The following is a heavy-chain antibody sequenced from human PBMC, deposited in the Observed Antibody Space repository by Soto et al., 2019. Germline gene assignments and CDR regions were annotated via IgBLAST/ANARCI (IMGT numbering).Heavy chain of an antibody. Sequence: PSETLSLTCTVSGGSISSSSYYWGWIRQPPGKGLEWIGSIYYSGSTYYNPSLKSRVTISVDTSKNQFSLKLSSVTAADTAVYYCARGHGSGSYYIVYYYYGMDVWGQGTTVTVSS. CDR3: ARGHGSGSYYIVYYYYGMDV. J-gene: IGHJ6*02. CDR1: GGSISSSSYY. D-gene: IGHD3-10*01. CDR2: IYYSGST. V-gene: IGHV4-39*01.